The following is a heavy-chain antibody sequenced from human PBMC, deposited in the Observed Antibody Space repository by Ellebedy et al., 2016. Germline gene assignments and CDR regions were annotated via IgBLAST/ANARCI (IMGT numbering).Heavy chain of an antibody. CDR3: AIQQLVQGGFDM. V-gene: IGHV1-2*04. CDR1: GYTFSDFY. D-gene: IGHD6-6*01. Sequence: ASVKVSXXASGYTFSDFYLHWVRQAPGQGLEWVGWINPYTGDTRYGQRFQGWVTMTRDTSINTAYMELRRPTSDDTAVYYCAIQQLVQGGFDMWGQGTVVTVSS. J-gene: IGHJ3*02. CDR2: INPYTGDT.